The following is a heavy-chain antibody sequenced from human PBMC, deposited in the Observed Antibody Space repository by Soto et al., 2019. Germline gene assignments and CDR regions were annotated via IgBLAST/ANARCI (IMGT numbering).Heavy chain of an antibody. CDR2: IGPSSGNT. J-gene: IGHJ4*02. Sequence: ASVKVSCKASGYTFTSYTISWVRQAPEQGLEWVGWIGPSSGNTDSARNLQGRVTMTTDISTNTAYMELRSLRSDDTAVYYCARDTGNFFDYWGQGTLVTVSS. CDR3: ARDTGNFFDY. V-gene: IGHV1-18*01. CDR1: GYTFTSYT.